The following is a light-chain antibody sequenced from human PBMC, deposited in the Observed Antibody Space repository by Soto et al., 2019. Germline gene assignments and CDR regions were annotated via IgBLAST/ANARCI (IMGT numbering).Light chain of an antibody. CDR2: GAS. Sequence: EVVMTQSPATLSVSPGERVTLSCRASQSVSGNLAWYQQKPGQAPRLLIHGASTRATDIPARFSGSGSGTEFTLTITSLQSEDFAVYYCQQHCSTPYPFGQGTRLEIK. CDR3: QQHCSTPYP. J-gene: IGKJ2*01. V-gene: IGKV3-15*01. CDR1: QSVSGN.